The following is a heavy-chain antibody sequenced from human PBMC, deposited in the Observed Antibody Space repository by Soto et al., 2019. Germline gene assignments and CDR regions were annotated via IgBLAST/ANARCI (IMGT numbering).Heavy chain of an antibody. CDR1: GYTFTSYA. CDR3: ARDSGSITGTTLFDY. D-gene: IGHD1-7*01. J-gene: IGHJ4*02. Sequence: QVPLVQSGAEVKKPGASVKVSCKASGYTFTSYAMHWVRQAPGQRLEWMGWINAGNGNTKYSQKFQGRVTITRDTSASTAYMELSSLRSEDTAVYYCARDSGSITGTTLFDYWGQGTLVTVSS. V-gene: IGHV1-3*01. CDR2: INAGNGNT.